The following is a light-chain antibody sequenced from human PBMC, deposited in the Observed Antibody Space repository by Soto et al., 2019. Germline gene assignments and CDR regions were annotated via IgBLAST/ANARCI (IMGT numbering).Light chain of an antibody. CDR2: AVS. CDR3: VSYTRSDSWV. V-gene: IGLV2-14*03. CDR1: HSDIGAYSR. J-gene: IGLJ3*02. Sequence: QSVLTQPASLSGSPGQSITISCTGTHSDIGAYSRVCWYQQHPGKVPRLIIFAVSNRPSGVSNRFSGSKSGNTASLTISGLLAEDEADYYCVSYTRSDSWVFGGGTKLTVL.